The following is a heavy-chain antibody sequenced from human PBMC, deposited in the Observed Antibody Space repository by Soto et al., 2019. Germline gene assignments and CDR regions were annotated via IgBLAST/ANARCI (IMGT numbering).Heavy chain of an antibody. CDR1: GFSFSTSGVG. CDR2: IYWDDDK. CDR3: AHSQCTSARCYGLDY. J-gene: IGHJ4*02. Sequence: QITLKESGPTLVKPTQTLTLTCTFSGFSFSTSGVGVGWIRQPPGRALEWLALIYWDDDKRYSPSLSSSLTITKDTSNNQVVLTMDNVDPVDTATYYCAHSQCTSARCYGLDYWGQGILVTVSS. D-gene: IGHD2-2*01. V-gene: IGHV2-5*02.